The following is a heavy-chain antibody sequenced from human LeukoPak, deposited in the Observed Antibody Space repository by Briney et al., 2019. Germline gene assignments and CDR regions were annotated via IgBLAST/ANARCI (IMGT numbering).Heavy chain of an antibody. CDR1: GFTFSSNG. D-gene: IGHD1-26*01. V-gene: IGHV3-48*04. Sequence: GGSLRLSCAASGFTFSSNGMNWVRQAPGKGLEWVSYISATGGTIYYADSVKGRFTISRDNAKNSLYLQMNSLRAEDTAVYYCARHLVKSGSYYLVDIWGQGTMVTVSS. CDR3: ARHLVKSGSYYLVDI. CDR2: ISATGGTI. J-gene: IGHJ3*02.